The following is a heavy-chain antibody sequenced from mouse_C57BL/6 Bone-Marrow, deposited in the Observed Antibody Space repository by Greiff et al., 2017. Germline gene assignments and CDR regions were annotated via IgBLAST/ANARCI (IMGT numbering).Heavy chain of an antibody. CDR3: TTHYDGYYETDAFAY. J-gene: IGHJ3*01. CDR1: GFNIKDDY. Sequence: EVQLQQSGAELVRPGASVKLSCTASGFNIKDDYMHWVKQRPEQGLEWIGWIDPENGDTEYASKFQGKATITADTSSNTAYLQLSSLTSEDTAVYYCTTHYDGYYETDAFAYWGQGTLVTVSA. V-gene: IGHV14-4*01. D-gene: IGHD2-3*01. CDR2: IDPENGDT.